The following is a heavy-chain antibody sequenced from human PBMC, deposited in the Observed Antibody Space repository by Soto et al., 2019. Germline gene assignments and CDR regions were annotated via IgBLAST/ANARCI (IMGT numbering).Heavy chain of an antibody. J-gene: IGHJ4*02. Sequence: QLQLQESGPGLVKPSETLSLTCTVSGGSISSSSYYWGWIRQPPGKGLEWIGSIYYSGSTYYNPSLKSRVTISVDTSKNQFSLKLSSVTAADTAVYYCARRLSSGWYVMYDYWGQGTLVTVSS. D-gene: IGHD6-19*01. CDR2: IYYSGST. CDR3: ARRLSSGWYVMYDY. CDR1: GGSISSSSYY. V-gene: IGHV4-39*01.